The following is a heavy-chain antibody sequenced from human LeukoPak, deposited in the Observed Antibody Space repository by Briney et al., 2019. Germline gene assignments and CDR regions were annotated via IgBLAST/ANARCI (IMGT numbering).Heavy chain of an antibody. V-gene: IGHV4-39*01. CDR3: ARVTSRLGWFDP. J-gene: IGHJ5*02. CDR1: GGSISSSNYY. D-gene: IGHD1-14*01. Sequence: PSETLSLTCTVSGGSISSSNYYWGWIRQPPGKGLEWIGHIYYTGSTYYNPSLKSRVAMSVDTSKNQFSLKLTSVTAADTAVYYCARVTSRLGWFDPWGQGTLVTVSS. CDR2: IYYTGST.